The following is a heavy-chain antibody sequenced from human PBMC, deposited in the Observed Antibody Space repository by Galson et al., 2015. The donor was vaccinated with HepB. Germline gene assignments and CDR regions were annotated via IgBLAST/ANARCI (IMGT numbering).Heavy chain of an antibody. CDR2: IGSRSTTM. D-gene: IGHD3-10*01. V-gene: IGHV3-48*01. CDR1: GFNFRTYS. Sequence: SLRLSCAASGFNFRTYSMNWVRQAPGKGLEWIAYIGSRSTTMYYADSVKGRFTISRDDGGNSVFLQMSSLRVDDTAVYYCSRDPKSGWFGDQREPSDYWG. J-gene: IGHJ4*01. CDR3: SRDPKSGWFGDQREPSDY.